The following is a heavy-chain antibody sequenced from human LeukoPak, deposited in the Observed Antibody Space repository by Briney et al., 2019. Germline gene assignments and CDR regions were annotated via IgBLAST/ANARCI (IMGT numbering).Heavy chain of an antibody. CDR3: ARDLELERNRWNYFES. Sequence: NSSETLSLTCTVSGGSISGFFWSWIRQPPGKGLEWLGYIDYSGITQYNPSLKSRVTISVDTSKQQFSLKLSSVTAADTAVYYCARDLELERNRWNYFESWGQGTLVTVSS. J-gene: IGHJ4*02. CDR1: GGSISGFF. D-gene: IGHD1-1*01. CDR2: IDYSGIT. V-gene: IGHV4-59*01.